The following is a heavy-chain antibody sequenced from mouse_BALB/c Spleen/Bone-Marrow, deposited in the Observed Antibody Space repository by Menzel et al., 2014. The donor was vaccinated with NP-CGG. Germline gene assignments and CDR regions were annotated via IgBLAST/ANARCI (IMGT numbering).Heavy chain of an antibody. V-gene: IGHV1S56*01. CDR1: GYTFTSYY. CDR3: ARFYYGSSYAMDY. J-gene: IGHJ4*01. CDR2: IYPGNVNT. D-gene: IGHD1-1*01. Sequence: VQLQQSGPELVKPGASVRISCKASGYTFTSYYIHWAKQRPGQGLEWIGWIYPGNVNTKYNEKFKGKATLTADKSSSTAYMQLSSLTSEDSAVYFCARFYYGSSYAMDYWGQGTSVTVSS.